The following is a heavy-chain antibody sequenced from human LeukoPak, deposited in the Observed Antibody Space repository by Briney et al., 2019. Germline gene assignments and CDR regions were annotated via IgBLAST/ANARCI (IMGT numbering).Heavy chain of an antibody. CDR3: ARHLDQQWEGDY. CDR2: IYYSGST. J-gene: IGHJ4*02. CDR1: GGSFSSSSYY. V-gene: IGHV4-39*01. Sequence: SETLSLTCTVSGGSFSSSSYYWARIPRPQGKGRVGFGSIYYSGSTYYNPSLKSRVTISVDTSKNQFSLKLSSVTAADTAVYYCARHLDQQWEGDYWGQGTLVTVSS. D-gene: IGHD1-26*01.